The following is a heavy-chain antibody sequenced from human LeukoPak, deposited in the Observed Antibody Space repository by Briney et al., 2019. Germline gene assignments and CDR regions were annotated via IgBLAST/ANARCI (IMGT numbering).Heavy chain of an antibody. V-gene: IGHV3-23*01. J-gene: IGHJ4*02. CDR2: ISDGGGST. CDR3: AREYTSGWYVVDY. Sequence: PGGSLRLSCAASGFTFARYAMRWVRQAPGKGLQWVSAISDGGGSTYYADSVKGRFTISRDNSKNTLYLQMSGLRAEDTALYYCAREYTSGWYVVDYWGQGTLVTVSS. D-gene: IGHD6-19*01. CDR1: GFTFARYA.